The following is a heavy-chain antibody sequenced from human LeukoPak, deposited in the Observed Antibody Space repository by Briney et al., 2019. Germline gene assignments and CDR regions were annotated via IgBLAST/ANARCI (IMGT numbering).Heavy chain of an antibody. D-gene: IGHD2-15*01. V-gene: IGHV3-30-3*01. J-gene: IGHJ6*02. CDR2: ISYDGSNK. Sequence: GGSLRLSCAASGFTFSSYAMHWVRQAPGKGLEWVAVISYDGSNKYYADSVKGRFTISRDNSKNTLYLQMNSLRAEDMAVYYCARSPGYSYGMDVWGQGTTVTVSS. CDR3: ARSPGYSYGMDV. CDR1: GFTFSSYA.